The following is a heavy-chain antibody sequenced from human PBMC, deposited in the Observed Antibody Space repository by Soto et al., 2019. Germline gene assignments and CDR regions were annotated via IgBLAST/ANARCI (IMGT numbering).Heavy chain of an antibody. CDR3: AKGKEYRSSSGGFDY. CDR2: ISWNSGSI. D-gene: IGHD6-6*01. J-gene: IGHJ4*02. V-gene: IGHV3-9*01. CDR1: GFTFDDYA. Sequence: PGGSLRLSCAASGFTFDDYAMHWVRQAPGKGLEWVSGISWNSGSIGYADSVKGRFTISRDNAKNSLYLQMNSLRAEDTALYYCAKGKEYRSSSGGFDYWGQGTLVTVSS.